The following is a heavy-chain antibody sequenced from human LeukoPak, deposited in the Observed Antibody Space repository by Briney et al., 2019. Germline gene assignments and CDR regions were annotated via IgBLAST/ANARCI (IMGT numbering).Heavy chain of an antibody. D-gene: IGHD3-10*01. CDR3: ARAYYFGSGSQPFDS. CDR2: IYYSGRT. Sequence: NPSETLSLTCTVSGGSISSDDYYWSWIRQPPGKGLEWIVYIYYSGRTNYNPSLQSRLIISQDTSKNQFSLRLSSVTAADTAVYYCARAYYFGSGSQPFDSWGQGTLVPVSS. CDR1: GGSISSDDYY. J-gene: IGHJ4*02. V-gene: IGHV4-30-4*01.